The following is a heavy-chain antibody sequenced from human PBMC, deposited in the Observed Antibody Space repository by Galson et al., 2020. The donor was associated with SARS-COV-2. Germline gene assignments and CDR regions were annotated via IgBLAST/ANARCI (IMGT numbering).Heavy chain of an antibody. CDR1: GFTFDDYA. Sequence: GESLKISCAASGFTFDDYAMHWVRQAPGKGLEWVSLICWDGGSTYYADSVKGRFTISRDNSKNSLYLQMNSLRAEDTALYYCAKDRVYYDSSGYTLTAWGQGTLVTVSS. CDR2: ICWDGGST. J-gene: IGHJ5*02. D-gene: IGHD3-22*01. V-gene: IGHV3-43D*04. CDR3: AKDRVYYDSSGYTLTA.